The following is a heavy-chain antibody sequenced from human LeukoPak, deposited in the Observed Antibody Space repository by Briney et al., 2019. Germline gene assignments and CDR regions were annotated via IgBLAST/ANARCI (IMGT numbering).Heavy chain of an antibody. CDR2: IYYSGST. J-gene: IGHJ4*02. Sequence: SETLSLTCAVSGGSISTYYWSWIRQPPGKGLEWIGYIYYSGSTNYNPSLKSRVTISVDTSKNQFSLNLSSVTAADTAVYYWARSERYNSGSDFDFDYWGQGTLVTVSS. V-gene: IGHV4-59*01. D-gene: IGHD6-19*01. CDR1: GGSISTYY. CDR3: ARSERYNSGSDFDFDY.